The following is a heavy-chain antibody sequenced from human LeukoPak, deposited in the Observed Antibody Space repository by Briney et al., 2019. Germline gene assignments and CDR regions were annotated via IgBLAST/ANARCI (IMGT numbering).Heavy chain of an antibody. Sequence: SETLSLTCAVYGGSFSGYYWSWIRQPPGKGLEWIGEINHSGSTNYNPSLKSRVTISVDTSRNQFSLRLSSVTAADTAVYYCARVTGYMTEDFFDYWGQGTLVTVSS. D-gene: IGHD6-13*01. V-gene: IGHV4-34*01. J-gene: IGHJ4*02. CDR1: GGSFSGYY. CDR3: ARVTGYMTEDFFDY. CDR2: INHSGST.